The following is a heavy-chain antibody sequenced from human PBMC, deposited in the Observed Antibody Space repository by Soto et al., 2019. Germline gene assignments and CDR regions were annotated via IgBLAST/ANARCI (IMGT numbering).Heavy chain of an antibody. D-gene: IGHD4-17*01. J-gene: IGHJ4*02. CDR1: GDSISSGGYY. V-gene: IGHV4-31*03. CDR2: IYYSGTT. Sequence: QVQLQESGPGLVKPSQTLSLTCTVSGDSISSGGYYWSWIRQHPGKGLEWIGYIYYSGTTYYNPSLKSRVTISVDTSKNQFSLKLSSVTAADPAVYYCARSSEATVTALDYWGQGTLVTVSS. CDR3: ARSSEATVTALDY.